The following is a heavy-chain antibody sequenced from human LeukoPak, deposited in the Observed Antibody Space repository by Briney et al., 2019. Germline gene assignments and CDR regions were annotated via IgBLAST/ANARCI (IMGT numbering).Heavy chain of an antibody. CDR3: AKGAYDYIEIAYFDY. CDR1: GFSFNNYA. V-gene: IGHV3-23*01. D-gene: IGHD5-12*01. Sequence: GGSLRLSCVASGFSFNNYAMNWVRQAPGKGLEWVSLIIGGSGSRCYADSVKGRFTSSRDKSKNTLYLQMKSLRGVDTAVYYCAKGAYDYIEIAYFDYWGQGSLVTVSS. J-gene: IGHJ4*02. CDR2: IIGGSGSR.